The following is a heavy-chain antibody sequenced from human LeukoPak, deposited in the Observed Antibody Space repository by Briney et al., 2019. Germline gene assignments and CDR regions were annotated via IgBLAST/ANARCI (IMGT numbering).Heavy chain of an antibody. J-gene: IGHJ3*02. CDR3: ARTPARCSGYDLSDAFDI. CDR1: GFSVSTSGMR. D-gene: IGHD5-12*01. CDR2: INWDDDK. V-gene: IGHV2-70*04. Sequence: SGPTLVNPTQTLTLTCTFSGFSVSTSGMRVSWIRQPPGKALEWLARINWDDDKFYSTSLKTRLTISKDTSKNQVVLTMTNMDPVDTATYYCARTPARCSGYDLSDAFDIWGQGTMVTVSS.